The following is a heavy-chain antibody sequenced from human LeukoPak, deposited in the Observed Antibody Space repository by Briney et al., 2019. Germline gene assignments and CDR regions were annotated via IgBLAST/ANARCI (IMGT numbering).Heavy chain of an antibody. Sequence: GASVKVSCKASGYTFTSYGISWVGQAPGQGLEWMGWISAYNGKTNYAQKLQGRVTMTTDTSTSTAYMELRSLRSDDTAVYYCAREGPMITFGGVIVILDPWGQGTLVTVSS. V-gene: IGHV1-18*01. J-gene: IGHJ5*02. CDR2: ISAYNGKT. CDR1: GYTFTSYG. CDR3: AREGPMITFGGVIVILDP. D-gene: IGHD3-16*02.